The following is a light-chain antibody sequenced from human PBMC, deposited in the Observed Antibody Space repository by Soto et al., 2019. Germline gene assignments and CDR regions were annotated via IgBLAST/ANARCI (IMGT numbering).Light chain of an antibody. J-gene: IGKJ2*01. V-gene: IGKV1-5*01. CDR3: QQYNSYHT. CDR2: DAS. CDR1: QSISTW. Sequence: DIPMTQSPSTLSASVGDRVTITCRASQSISTWLAWYQQKPGKAPNLLIYDASSLESGVPSRFSGSGSGTEFTLTINSLQPDDFATYYCQQYNSYHTFGQGTKLE.